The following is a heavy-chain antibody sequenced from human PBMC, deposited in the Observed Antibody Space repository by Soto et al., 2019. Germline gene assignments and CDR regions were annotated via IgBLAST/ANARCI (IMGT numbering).Heavy chain of an antibody. J-gene: IGHJ3*01. CDR3: ATRSGGGGAFDF. Sequence: EVQLVESGGGLVLPGGSLRLSCSASGLTFSNYEMNWVRQAPGKGLEWVSYIGRSGTTTYYADSLKGRFTISRDNAKNSLYLQMTGLRAEDTAVYYCATRSGGGGAFDFWGQGTMVTVSS. V-gene: IGHV3-48*03. CDR1: GLTFSNYE. CDR2: IGRSGTTT. D-gene: IGHD3-10*01.